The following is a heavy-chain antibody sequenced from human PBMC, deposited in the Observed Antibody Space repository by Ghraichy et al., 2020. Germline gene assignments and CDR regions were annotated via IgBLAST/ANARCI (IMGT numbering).Heavy chain of an antibody. J-gene: IGHJ4*02. CDR3: TRDPPGSGWSFDC. V-gene: IGHV3-33*01. Sequence: RSLRLSCAASGFDFTTHAMHWVRQAPGKGLEWVAMIWSDGSHKHYPDSVKGRFTIYRDNSKDTVYLEINSLRAEDSAMYYCTRDPPGSGWSFDCWGQGSLVTVSS. D-gene: IGHD6-19*01. CDR1: GFDFTTHA. CDR2: IWSDGSHK.